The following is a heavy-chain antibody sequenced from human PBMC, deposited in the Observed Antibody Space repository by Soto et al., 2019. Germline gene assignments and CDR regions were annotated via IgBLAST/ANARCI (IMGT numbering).Heavy chain of an antibody. J-gene: IGHJ4*02. CDR3: AKEPAGYYYDSSGYPFDY. CDR2: ISGSGGST. CDR1: GFTFSSYA. Sequence: PGGSLRLSCAASGFTFSSYAMSWVRQAPGKGLEWVSAISGSGGSTYYADSVKGRFTISRDNSKNTLYLQMNSLGAEDTAVYYCAKEPAGYYYDSSGYPFDYWGQGTLVTVSS. D-gene: IGHD3-22*01. V-gene: IGHV3-23*01.